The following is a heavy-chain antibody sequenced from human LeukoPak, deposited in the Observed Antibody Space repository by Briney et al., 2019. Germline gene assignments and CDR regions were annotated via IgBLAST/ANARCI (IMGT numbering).Heavy chain of an antibody. CDR3: ARDHDDSSGDVDY. Sequence: GGSLRLSCAASGFTFSSYSMNWVRQAPGKGLEWVSSISSSSSYIYYADSVKGRFTISRDNAENSLYLQMNSLRAEDTAVYYCARDHDDSSGDVDYWGQGTLVTVSS. CDR2: ISSSSSYI. CDR1: GFTFSSYS. V-gene: IGHV3-21*01. J-gene: IGHJ4*02. D-gene: IGHD3-22*01.